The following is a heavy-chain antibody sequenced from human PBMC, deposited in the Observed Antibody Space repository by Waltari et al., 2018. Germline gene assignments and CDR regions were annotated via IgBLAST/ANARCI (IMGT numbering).Heavy chain of an antibody. CDR2: IIPIFGTA. Sequence: QVQLVQSGAEVKKPGSSVKVSCKASGGTSSSYTISWVRTDPGQGLEWMGGIIPIFGTANYAQKFQGRVTITADESTSTAYMELSSLRSEDTAVYYCARGSVTMVRGVILSAFDIWGQGTMVTVSS. CDR3: ARGSVTMVRGVILSAFDI. D-gene: IGHD3-10*01. V-gene: IGHV1-69*01. J-gene: IGHJ3*02. CDR1: GGTSSSYT.